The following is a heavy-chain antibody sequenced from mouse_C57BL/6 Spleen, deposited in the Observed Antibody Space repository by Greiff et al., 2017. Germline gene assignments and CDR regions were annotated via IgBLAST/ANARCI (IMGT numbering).Heavy chain of an antibody. CDR1: GYTFTSYG. V-gene: IGHV1-81*01. Sequence: QVQLQESGAELARPGASVKLSCKASGYTFTSYGMSWVKQRTGQGLEWIGEIYPGGGNTYYNEKFKGKATLTADKSSSTAYMELRRLTYVNSAVYFCLDWYGRSYGDYWGQGTTLTVSS. CDR3: LDWYGRSYGDY. D-gene: IGHD1-1*01. CDR2: IYPGGGNT. J-gene: IGHJ2*01.